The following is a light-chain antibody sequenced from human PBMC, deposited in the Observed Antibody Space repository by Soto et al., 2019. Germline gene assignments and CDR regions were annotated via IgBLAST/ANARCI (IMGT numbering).Light chain of an antibody. CDR2: EVS. J-gene: IGLJ2*01. V-gene: IGLV2-14*01. Sequence: QSALTQPASESRSPGQSITISCTGTTSDIGTYNYVSWYQQHPGKAPKFVIYEVSKRPSGVSNRFSGSKSGNTASLTISGLQSEDEADYYCSSYSSTGTLVLFGGGTKLTFL. CDR3: SSYSSTGTLVL. CDR1: TSDIGTYNY.